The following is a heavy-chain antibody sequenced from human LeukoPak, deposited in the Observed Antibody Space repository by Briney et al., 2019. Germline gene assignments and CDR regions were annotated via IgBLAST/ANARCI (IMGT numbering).Heavy chain of an antibody. CDR2: ISTSGRAI. Sequence: PGGSLRLSCAASGFTFSNYNMNWVRQAPGKGLEWVSYISTSGRAIFYADSVKGRFTISRDNAKNSLFLQMNSLRDEDTAVYYCARDLRYFTYWGQGTLVTVSS. J-gene: IGHJ4*02. CDR3: ARDLRYFTY. CDR1: GFTFSNYN. D-gene: IGHD3-9*01. V-gene: IGHV3-48*02.